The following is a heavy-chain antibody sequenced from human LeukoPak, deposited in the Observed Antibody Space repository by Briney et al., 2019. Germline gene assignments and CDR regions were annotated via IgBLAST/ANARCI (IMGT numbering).Heavy chain of an antibody. D-gene: IGHD4-17*01. CDR2: LSGSGGST. J-gene: IGHJ4*02. V-gene: IGHV3-23*01. Sequence: GGSLRLFRAPSGFTVSSQAMSWARHAPGKGREWVSALSGSGGSTYYADSVKGRFTISRDNSKNTLYLQMNSLRAEDTAVYYCAKYHLSTVTIGLFDYWGQGTLVTVSS. CDR3: AKYHLSTVTIGLFDY. CDR1: GFTVSSQA.